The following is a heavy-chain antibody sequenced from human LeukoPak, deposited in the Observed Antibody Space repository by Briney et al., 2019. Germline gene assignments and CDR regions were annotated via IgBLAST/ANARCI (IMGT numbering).Heavy chain of an antibody. J-gene: IGHJ6*04. CDR3: AKATAAYYYYGMDV. CDR2: ISYDGSNK. CDR1: GFTFSSYG. D-gene: IGHD2-2*01. Sequence: GRSLRLSCAASGFTFSSYGMHWVRQAPGKGLEWVAVISYDGSNKYYADSVKGRFTISRDNSKNALCLQMNSLRAEDTAVYYCAKATAAYYYYGMDVWGKGTTVTVSS. V-gene: IGHV3-30*18.